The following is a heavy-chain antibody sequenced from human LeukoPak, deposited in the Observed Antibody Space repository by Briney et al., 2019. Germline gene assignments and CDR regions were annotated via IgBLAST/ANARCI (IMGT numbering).Heavy chain of an antibody. Sequence: GGSLRLSCATSGFTFGDYAMSWVRQAPGKGLERVSIVVGSGVTTFHADSVQGRFTISRDNSKNTLYLQMNSLRAEDTAVYYSAKTGGAHWGFDHWGQGTLVTVSS. D-gene: IGHD7-27*01. J-gene: IGHJ4*02. V-gene: IGHV3-23*01. CDR2: VVGSGVTT. CDR3: AKTGGAHWGFDH. CDR1: GFTFGDYA.